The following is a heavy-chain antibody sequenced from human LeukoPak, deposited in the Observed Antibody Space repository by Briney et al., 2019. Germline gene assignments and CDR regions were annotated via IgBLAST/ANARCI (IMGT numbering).Heavy chain of an antibody. CDR2: IYYSGST. J-gene: IGHJ5*02. Sequence: SETLSLTCTVSGASISTYYWSWIRQPPGKGLEWIGYIYYSGSTNYNPSLKSRVTISVDTSKNQFSLKLSSVTAADTAVYYCARDPVPYYYGSGTPSWGQGTLVTVSS. CDR3: ARDPVPYYYGSGTPS. CDR1: GASISTYY. V-gene: IGHV4-59*01. D-gene: IGHD3-10*01.